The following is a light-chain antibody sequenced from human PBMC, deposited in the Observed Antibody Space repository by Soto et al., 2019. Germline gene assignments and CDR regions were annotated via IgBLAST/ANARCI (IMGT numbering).Light chain of an antibody. CDR2: EVS. J-gene: IGLJ1*01. CDR3: SSYAGSNTYV. V-gene: IGLV2-8*01. CDR1: SSDIGGYNY. Sequence: QSALTQPPSASGSPGQSVTISCTGTSSDIGGYNYVSWYQQHPGKAPKLMIYEVSKRPSGVPDRVSGSKSGNTASLNVSGLQAEDEADYYCSSYAGSNTYVFGTGTKLTVL.